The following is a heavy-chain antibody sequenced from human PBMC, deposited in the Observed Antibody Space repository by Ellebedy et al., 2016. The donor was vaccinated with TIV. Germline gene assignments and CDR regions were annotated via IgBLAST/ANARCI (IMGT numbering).Heavy chain of an antibody. CDR3: AKGRGGGSDSSAPRYYFDY. Sequence: PGGSLRLSCAASGFTFSSYAMSRVRQAPGKGLEWVSTISSTGSRTYYADSVEGRFTISRDNSKKTLYLQMNSLRAEDTAIYYCAKGRGGGSDSSAPRYYFDYWGLGTLVTVSS. CDR1: GFTFSSYA. J-gene: IGHJ4*02. CDR2: ISSTGSRT. D-gene: IGHD3-22*01. V-gene: IGHV3-23*01.